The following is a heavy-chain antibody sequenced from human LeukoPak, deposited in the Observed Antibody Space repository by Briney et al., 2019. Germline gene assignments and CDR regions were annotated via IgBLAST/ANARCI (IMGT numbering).Heavy chain of an antibody. CDR2: IYPGDSDT. CDR3: ARIQYYDLLTGYYDPDHYYPMDV. V-gene: IGHV5-51*01. D-gene: IGHD3-9*01. J-gene: IGHJ6*02. Sequence: GESLKISCEGSGYTFIKYWIGWVRQMPGKGLEWMGIIYPGDSDTRFSPSFQGQVIISVDKSISTAYLQWSSLKASDTAMYYCARIQYYDLLTGYYDPDHYYPMDVWGQGTAVSVSS. CDR1: GYTFIKYW.